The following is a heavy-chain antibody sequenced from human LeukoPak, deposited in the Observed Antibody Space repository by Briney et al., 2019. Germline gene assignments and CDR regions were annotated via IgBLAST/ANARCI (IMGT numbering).Heavy chain of an antibody. J-gene: IGHJ4*02. CDR1: GFTFSTYA. CDR3: ARAPENYSGSYLRAVDY. V-gene: IGHV3-30*04. CDR2: IPYDGSNK. Sequence: PGGSLRLSCATSGFTFSTYAMHWVRQAPGKGLEWVAVIPYDGSNKYYADSVKGRFTISRENSKNRLYLQMNSLRSEDTAVYYCARAPENYSGSYLRAVDYWGQGTLVTVSS. D-gene: IGHD1-26*01.